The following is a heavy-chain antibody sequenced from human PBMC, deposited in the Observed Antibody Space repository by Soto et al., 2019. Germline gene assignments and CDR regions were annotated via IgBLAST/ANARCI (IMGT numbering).Heavy chain of an antibody. J-gene: IGHJ6*02. CDR2: ITGGGGTT. V-gene: IGHV3-23*01. D-gene: IGHD6-6*01. Sequence: EVQLLESGGALAQPGGSLRLSCAASGFTFSSYTMSWVRQAPGRGLEWVSAITGGGGTTSYADSVKGRITISRDNSKNTLFLQMNSLRVEDTAVYYCVKSPGGEGSSSWGPNYYFGMDVWGQGTTVTVSS. CDR1: GFTFSSYT. CDR3: VKSPGGEGSSSWGPNYYFGMDV.